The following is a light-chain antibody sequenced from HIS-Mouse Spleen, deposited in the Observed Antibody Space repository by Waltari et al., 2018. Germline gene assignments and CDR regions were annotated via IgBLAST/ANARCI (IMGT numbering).Light chain of an antibody. Sequence: SYVLTQPPSASVAPGKTARTTCGGNNIARKSVHWYQQKPVQAPVLVVYDDSDRPSGIPERFSGSNSGNTATLTISRVEAGDEADYYCQVWDSSSDHVVFGGGTKLTVL. CDR3: QVWDSSSDHVV. CDR1: NIARKS. CDR2: DDS. V-gene: IGLV3-21*03. J-gene: IGLJ2*01.